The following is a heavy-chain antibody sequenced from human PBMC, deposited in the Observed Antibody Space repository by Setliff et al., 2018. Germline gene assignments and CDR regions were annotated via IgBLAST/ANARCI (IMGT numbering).Heavy chain of an antibody. D-gene: IGHD1-20*01. V-gene: IGHV1-18*01. CDR2: ISAYNGNT. Sequence: ASVKVSCKASGYTFTSYGIGWVRQAPGQGLEWMGWISAYNGNTNYAQKLQGRVTMTTDTSTSTAYVELRSLRSDDTAVYYCARDLHRISTQTPFDYWGQGTLVTVSS. J-gene: IGHJ4*02. CDR3: ARDLHRISTQTPFDY. CDR1: GYTFTSYG.